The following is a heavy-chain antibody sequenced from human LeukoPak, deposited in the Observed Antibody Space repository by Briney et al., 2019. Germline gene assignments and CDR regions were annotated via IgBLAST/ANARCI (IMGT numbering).Heavy chain of an antibody. CDR1: GGTFSSYA. Sequence: SVKVSCKASGGTFSSYAISWVRQAPGQGLEWMGRIIPIFGTANYAQKLQGRVTVTTDESKSTAYMEQSSLRSEDTAVYYCARGTTYYYDSSGYYGYWGQGTLVTVSS. J-gene: IGHJ4*02. CDR2: IIPIFGTA. D-gene: IGHD3-22*01. CDR3: ARGTTYYYDSSGYYGY. V-gene: IGHV1-69*05.